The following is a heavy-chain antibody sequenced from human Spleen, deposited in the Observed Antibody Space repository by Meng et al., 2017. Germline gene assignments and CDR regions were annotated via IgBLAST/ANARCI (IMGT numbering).Heavy chain of an antibody. V-gene: IGHV6-1*01. Sequence: SQTLSLTCAISGDSVSSNSVAWSWIRQSPSRGLEWLGRTYYRSKWYNDYAVSVKSRITIDPDTSRNQFSLQLTSVTPEDTAMYYCAREHSSSMEYWGRGTLVTVSS. D-gene: IGHD6-6*01. CDR2: TYYRSKWYN. CDR3: AREHSSSMEY. J-gene: IGHJ4*02. CDR1: GDSVSSNSVA.